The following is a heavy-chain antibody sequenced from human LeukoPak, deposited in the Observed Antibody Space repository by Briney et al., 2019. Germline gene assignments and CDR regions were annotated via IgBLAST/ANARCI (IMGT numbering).Heavy chain of an antibody. CDR2: IIPIFGTA. J-gene: IGHJ3*02. Sequence: GASVKVSCKASGGTFSSYAISWVRQAPGQGLEWMGGIIPIFGTANYAQKFQGRVTITAVESTSTAYMEPSSLRSEDTAVYYCASDAEGYCSSTSCYHDAFDIWGQGTMVTVSS. D-gene: IGHD2-2*01. CDR3: ASDAEGYCSSTSCYHDAFDI. CDR1: GGTFSSYA. V-gene: IGHV1-69*13.